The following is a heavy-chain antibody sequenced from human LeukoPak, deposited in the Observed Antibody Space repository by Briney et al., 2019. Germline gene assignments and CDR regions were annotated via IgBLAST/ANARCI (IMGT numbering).Heavy chain of an antibody. D-gene: IGHD6-19*01. CDR2: IYYSGST. J-gene: IGHJ5*02. Sequence: SETLSLTCTVSGGSISSYYWSWIRQPPGKGLEWIGYIYYSGSTNYNPSLKSRVTISVDTSKNQFSLKLCSVTAADTAVYYCARRNTVAGLRGYNWFDPWGQGTLVTVSS. CDR3: ARRNTVAGLRGYNWFDP. V-gene: IGHV4-59*01. CDR1: GGSISSYY.